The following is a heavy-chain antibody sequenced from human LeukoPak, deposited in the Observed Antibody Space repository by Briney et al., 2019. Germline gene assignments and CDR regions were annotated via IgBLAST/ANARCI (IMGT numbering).Heavy chain of an antibody. V-gene: IGHV1-8*02. D-gene: IGHD3-22*01. CDR2: MNPNSGDT. CDR3: ATDPHYDSSGYYDY. CDR1: GYTFTSYG. J-gene: IGHJ4*02. Sequence: WASVKVSCKASGYTFTSYGISWVRQATGQGLEWMGWMNPNSGDTGYAQKFQGRVTMTRDTSISTAYMELSSLRSEDTAVYYCATDPHYDSSGYYDYWGQGTLVTVSS.